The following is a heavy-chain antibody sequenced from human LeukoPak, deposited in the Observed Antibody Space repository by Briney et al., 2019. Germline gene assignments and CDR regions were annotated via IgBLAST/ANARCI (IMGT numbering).Heavy chain of an antibody. Sequence: GDSVKVSCKASGYDFINYGISWVRQAPGQGLEWMGWRSIYNGNTDYKLQGRVTMTTDTSTSTAYMELRSLRSEDTAVYYCARGQVDTAMGITPFDYWGQGTLVTVSS. CDR3: ARGQVDTAMGITPFDY. CDR1: GYDFINYG. J-gene: IGHJ4*02. V-gene: IGHV1-18*01. CDR2: RSIYNGNT. D-gene: IGHD5-18*01.